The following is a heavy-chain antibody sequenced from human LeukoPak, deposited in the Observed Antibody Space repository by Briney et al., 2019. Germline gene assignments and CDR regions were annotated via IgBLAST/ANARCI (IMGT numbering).Heavy chain of an antibody. Sequence: GGSLRLSCAASGFTFSSYWMSWVRQAPGKGLEWVADIKQDGSEKYYVDSVKGRFTIPRDNAKNSLYLQMNSLRAEDTAVYYCARSSYGSGSYYKRPWFDYWGQGTLVTVSS. D-gene: IGHD3-10*01. CDR2: IKQDGSEK. V-gene: IGHV3-7*01. CDR1: GFTFSSYW. J-gene: IGHJ4*02. CDR3: ARSSYGSGSYYKRPWFDY.